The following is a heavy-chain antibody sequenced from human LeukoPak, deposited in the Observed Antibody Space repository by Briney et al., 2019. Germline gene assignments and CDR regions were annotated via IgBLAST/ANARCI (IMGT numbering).Heavy chain of an antibody. Sequence: WASVRVSCKASGYTFTGYYMNWVRQAPGQGLEWLGWINPNSGDTKYAQKFQGRVTMTRDTSINTAYLELSRLRSDDTAVYYCAREIQDGDNWFDPWGQGTLVTVSS. J-gene: IGHJ5*02. CDR2: INPNSGDT. D-gene: IGHD4-17*01. V-gene: IGHV1-2*02. CDR3: AREIQDGDNWFDP. CDR1: GYTFTGYY.